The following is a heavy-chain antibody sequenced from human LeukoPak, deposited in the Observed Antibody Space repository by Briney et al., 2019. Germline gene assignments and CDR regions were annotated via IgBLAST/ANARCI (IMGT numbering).Heavy chain of an antibody. CDR2: ISSRSSSI. CDR1: GFPFSTYD. V-gene: IGHV3-21*01. Sequence: PGGSLRLSCAASGFPFSTYDMIWVRQAPGKGLEWVSSISSRSSSIYYADSVKGRFTISRDNAKSSLYLQMNSLRAEDTAVYWCARDYIAYDPLDYWGQGTLVTVSS. CDR3: ARDYIAYDPLDY. J-gene: IGHJ4*02. D-gene: IGHD3-3*01.